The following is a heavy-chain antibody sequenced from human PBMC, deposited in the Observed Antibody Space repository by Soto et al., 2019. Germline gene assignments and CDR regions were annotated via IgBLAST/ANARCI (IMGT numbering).Heavy chain of an antibody. CDR1: GFTFSSYA. V-gene: IGHV3-23*01. CDR3: AKDVRASYGSGWYYDAFDI. J-gene: IGHJ3*02. Sequence: GGSLRLSCAASGFTFSSYAMSWVRQTPGKGLEWVSAISGSGGNTYYADSVKGRFTISRDNSMNTLHLQMNSLRDEDTAIYYCAKDVRASYGSGWYYDAFDIWGQGTMVTVSS. CDR2: ISGSGGNT. D-gene: IGHD6-19*01.